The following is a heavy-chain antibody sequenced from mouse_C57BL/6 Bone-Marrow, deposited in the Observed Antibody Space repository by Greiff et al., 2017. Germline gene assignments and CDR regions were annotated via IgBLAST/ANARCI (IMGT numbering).Heavy chain of an antibody. V-gene: IGHV5-17*01. Sequence: EVQRVESGGGLVKPGGSLKLSCAASGFTFSDYGMHWVRQAPEKGLEWVAYISSGSSTIYYADTVKGRFTISRDNAKNTLFLQMTSLRSEDTAMYYCARAYYGNYVGYWGQGTTLTVSS. D-gene: IGHD2-10*01. CDR2: ISSGSSTI. CDR3: ARAYYGNYVGY. CDR1: GFTFSDYG. J-gene: IGHJ2*01.